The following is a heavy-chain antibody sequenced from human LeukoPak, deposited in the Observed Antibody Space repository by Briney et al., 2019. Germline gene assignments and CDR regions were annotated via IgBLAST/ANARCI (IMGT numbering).Heavy chain of an antibody. V-gene: IGHV3-53*01. CDR1: GFTVSSND. CDR3: TRDKQQLDDY. J-gene: IGHJ4*02. D-gene: IGHD1-1*01. Sequence: GGSLRLSCVASGFTVSSNDMSWVRQSPGKGLEWDSVIYSGGTTSYADSVKGRFTISRDNAKKSLYLQMNSLRAEDTAVYYCTRDKQQLDDYWGQGTLVTVSS. CDR2: IYSGGTT.